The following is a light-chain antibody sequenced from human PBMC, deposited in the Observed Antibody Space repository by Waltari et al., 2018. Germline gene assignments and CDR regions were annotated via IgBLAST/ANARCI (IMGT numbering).Light chain of an antibody. V-gene: IGKV1-5*01. CDR2: DAS. CDR3: QQYNDRVLT. Sequence: DIQLTQSPSTLSASVGDRVTITCRASQSVTNGLAWYQQKAGKAPQLLIYDASIVQSGVPSRFSCGRSGTEFSLTINSLQPDDFATYYCQQYNDRVLTFGQGT. CDR1: QSVTNG. J-gene: IGKJ2*01.